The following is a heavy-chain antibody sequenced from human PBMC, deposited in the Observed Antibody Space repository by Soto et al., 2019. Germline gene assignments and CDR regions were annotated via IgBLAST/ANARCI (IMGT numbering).Heavy chain of an antibody. CDR3: ARMGEEWLEPDREYFQH. Sequence: EVQLVESGGGLVQPGGSLRLSCAASGFTFSSYRMNWVRQAPGKGLEWVSYISSSSSTIYYAGSVKGRFTISRDNAKNSLYLQMNSLRDEDTAVYYCARMGEEWLEPDREYFQHWGQGTLVTVSS. V-gene: IGHV3-48*02. J-gene: IGHJ1*01. CDR1: GFTFSSYR. CDR2: ISSSSSTI. D-gene: IGHD6-19*01.